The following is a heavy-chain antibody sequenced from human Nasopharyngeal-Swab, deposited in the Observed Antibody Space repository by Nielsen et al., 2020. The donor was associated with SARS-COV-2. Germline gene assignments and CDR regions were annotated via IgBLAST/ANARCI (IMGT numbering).Heavy chain of an antibody. J-gene: IGHJ4*02. D-gene: IGHD4-17*01. V-gene: IGHV4-38-2*02. CDR2: IYHSGST. Sequence: RQAPGKGMGWIGSIYHSGSTYYNPSLKSRVTISVDTSKNQFSLKLSSVTAADTAVYYCARDGYGDYGLDYWGQGTLVTVSS. CDR3: ARDGYGDYGLDY.